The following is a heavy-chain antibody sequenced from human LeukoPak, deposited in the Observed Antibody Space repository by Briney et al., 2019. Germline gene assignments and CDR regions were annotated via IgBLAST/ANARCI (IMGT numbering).Heavy chain of an antibody. CDR2: IKQDGSEK. Sequence: GGSLRLSCAASGFTFSSYWMSWVRQAPGKGLEWVANIKQDGSEKYYVDSVKGRFTISRDNAKNSLYLQMNSLRAEDTAVYYCAKDPQLSGSYYFEDVVYWGQGTLVTVSS. V-gene: IGHV3-7*03. CDR1: GFTFSSYW. CDR3: AKDPQLSGSYYFEDVVY. J-gene: IGHJ4*02. D-gene: IGHD1-26*01.